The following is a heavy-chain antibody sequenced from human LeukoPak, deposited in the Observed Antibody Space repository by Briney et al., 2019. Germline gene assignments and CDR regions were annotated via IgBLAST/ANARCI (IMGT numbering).Heavy chain of an antibody. CDR3: ATLHRGYYDSSGYYFAAFDI. Sequence: ASVKLSCTVSGYTLTELSMHWVRQAPGKGLEWMGGFDPEDGETIYAQKFQGRVTMTEDTSTDTAYMELSSLRSEDTAVYYCATLHRGYYDSSGYYFAAFDIWGQGTMVTVSS. CDR2: FDPEDGET. D-gene: IGHD3-22*01. V-gene: IGHV1-24*01. CDR1: GYTLTELS. J-gene: IGHJ3*02.